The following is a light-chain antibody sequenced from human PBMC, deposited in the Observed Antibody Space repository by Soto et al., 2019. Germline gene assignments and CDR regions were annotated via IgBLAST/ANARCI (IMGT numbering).Light chain of an antibody. J-gene: IGKJ3*01. CDR2: GSS. V-gene: IGKV1-27*01. Sequence: DVQMTQSPSPLSASVGDRVTIACRASQAISHYLAWYQQKPGKVPELLIYGSSTLQSGVPSRFSGSGSGTDFTLTISSLQPEDVATYYCQNYDSAPFTFGPGTKADIK. CDR3: QNYDSAPFT. CDR1: QAISHY.